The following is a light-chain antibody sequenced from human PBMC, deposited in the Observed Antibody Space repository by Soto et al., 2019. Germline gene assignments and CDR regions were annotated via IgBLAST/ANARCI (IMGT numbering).Light chain of an antibody. J-gene: IGKJ1*01. V-gene: IGKV3-20*01. CDR1: KGVRRSK. Sequence: EIVLTQSPGTLSLSPGEKATLSCRPSKGVRRSKLAWSQQKPGKAPRLLIYAVSSRATGIPDRFSGSGSGTDFTLTISRLEPEDFAVYYCQQCGDSPWAFGQGTKVEIK. CDR3: QQCGDSPWA. CDR2: AVS.